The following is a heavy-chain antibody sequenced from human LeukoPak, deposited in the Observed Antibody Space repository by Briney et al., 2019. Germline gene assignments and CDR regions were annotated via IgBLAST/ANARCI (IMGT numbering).Heavy chain of an antibody. CDR1: GYTFTSYY. D-gene: IGHD2-8*01. CDR3: ARDPLYCTNGVCFDY. Sequence: ASVKVSCKASGYTFTSYYMHWVRQAPGQGLEWMGIINPSGGSTSYAQKFQGRVTMTRDTSTSTVYMELRSLRSDDTAVYYCARDPLYCTNGVCFDYWGQGTLVTVSS. CDR2: INPSGGST. J-gene: IGHJ4*02. V-gene: IGHV1-46*01.